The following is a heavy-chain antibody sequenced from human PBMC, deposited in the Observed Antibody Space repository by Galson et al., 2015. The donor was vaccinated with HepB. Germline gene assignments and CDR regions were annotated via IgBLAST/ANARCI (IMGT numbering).Heavy chain of an antibody. CDR2: INPNSGGT. CDR1: GYTFTGYY. Sequence: SVKVSCKASGYTFTGYYMHWVRQAPGQGLEWMGWINPNSGGTNYAQKFQGRVTMTRDTSISTAYMELSRLRPDDTAVYYCARVTEDCSSTSCYFFGLDYWGQGTLVTVSS. D-gene: IGHD2-2*01. V-gene: IGHV1-2*02. CDR3: ARVTEDCSSTSCYFFGLDY. J-gene: IGHJ4*02.